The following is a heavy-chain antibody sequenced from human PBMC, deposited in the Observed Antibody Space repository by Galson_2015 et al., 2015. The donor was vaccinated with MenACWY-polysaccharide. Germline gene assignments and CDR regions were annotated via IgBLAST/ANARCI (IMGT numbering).Heavy chain of an antibody. CDR1: GYIFTNYA. CDR3: ARDSENLDY. CDR2: ISAGNGRT. J-gene: IGHJ4*02. D-gene: IGHD6-19*01. Sequence: SVKVSCKASGYIFTNYAMHWVRQAPGQSFEWMGWISAGNGRTEYSQKFLGRVTITRDTSASTAYMEVSSLRSEDTAVYYCARDSENLDYWGQGTLVTVSS. V-gene: IGHV1-3*01.